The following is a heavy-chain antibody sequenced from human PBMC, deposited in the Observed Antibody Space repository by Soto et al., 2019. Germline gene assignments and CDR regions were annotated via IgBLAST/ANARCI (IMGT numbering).Heavy chain of an antibody. D-gene: IGHD3-16*01. V-gene: IGHV3-23*01. CDR1: GFTFSSYA. CDR2: ISGSGGST. CDR3: SKVYGRVMIPIDY. J-gene: IGHJ4*02. Sequence: EVQLLESGGGLVQPGGSLRLSCAASGFTFSSYAMSWVRQAPGKGLEWVSAISGSGGSTYYADSVKGRFTITRDNSKDPLYLQMNSLRAEDTVVYYWSKVYGRVMIPIDYWGQGTLVTVSS.